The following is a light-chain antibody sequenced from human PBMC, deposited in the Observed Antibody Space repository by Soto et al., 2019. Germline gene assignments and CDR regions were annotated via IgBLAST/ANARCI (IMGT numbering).Light chain of an antibody. CDR3: QQRSNWPPGYT. CDR1: QSVSSY. J-gene: IGKJ2*01. V-gene: IGKV3-11*01. CDR2: DAS. Sequence: EIVLTQSPATLSLSPGERATLSCRASQSVSSYLAWYQQKPGQAPRLLIYDASNRATGIPARFSGSESGTVFTLTISSLEPEDFAVYYCQQRSNWPPGYTFGQGTKLEIK.